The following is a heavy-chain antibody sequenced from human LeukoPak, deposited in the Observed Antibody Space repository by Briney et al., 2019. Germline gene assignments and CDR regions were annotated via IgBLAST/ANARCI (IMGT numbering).Heavy chain of an antibody. D-gene: IGHD1-1*01. J-gene: IGHJ3*01. CDR3: ARESSITSGTTGETFDF. CDR1: GFTLSSHD. CDR2: IAISGYR. V-gene: IGHV3-13*01. Sequence: PGGSLRLSCAASGFTLSSHDMHWVRQASGKGLEWVSAIAISGYRYYSRSVKGRFTISRENGKNALYLQMNSLRAEDTALYYCARESSITSGTTGETFDFWGQGTTVTVSS.